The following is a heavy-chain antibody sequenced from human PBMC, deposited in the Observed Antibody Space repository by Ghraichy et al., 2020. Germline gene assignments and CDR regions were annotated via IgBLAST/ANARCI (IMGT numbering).Heavy chain of an antibody. CDR2: INWNGGST. Sequence: GGSLRLSCAASGFTFDDYGMSWVRQASGKGLEWVSGINWNGGSTGYADSVKGRFTISRDNAKNSLYLQMNSLRAEDTALYYCARGAYYCSGGSCYIPFYYMDVWGKGTTVTVSS. D-gene: IGHD2-15*01. J-gene: IGHJ6*03. CDR3: ARGAYYCSGGSCYIPFYYMDV. CDR1: GFTFDDYG. V-gene: IGHV3-20*04.